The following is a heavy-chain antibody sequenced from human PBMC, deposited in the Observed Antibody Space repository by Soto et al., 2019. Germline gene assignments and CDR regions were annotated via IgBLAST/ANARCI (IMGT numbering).Heavy chain of an antibody. D-gene: IGHD3-10*01. CDR2: ISSGGTYI. CDR1: GFTFSSYS. Sequence: GGSLRLSCAASGFTFSSYSMNWVRQAPGRGLEWVSSISSGGTYISYADSVKGRFTISRDNANNSLYLQMNSLRAEDTAVYYCARVLNNYGSGSYYLNNWGQGALVTVS. J-gene: IGHJ4*02. CDR3: ARVLNNYGSGSYYLNN. V-gene: IGHV3-21*06.